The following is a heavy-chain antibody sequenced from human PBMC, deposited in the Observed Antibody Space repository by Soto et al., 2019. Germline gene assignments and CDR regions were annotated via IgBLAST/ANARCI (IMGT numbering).Heavy chain of an antibody. J-gene: IGHJ5*02. CDR2: ISAYNGNT. V-gene: IGHV1-18*01. CDR3: GRDVFPLVRNWFDP. CDR1: VYTFTSYG. Sequence: ASVKVSCKASVYTFTSYGISWVRQAPGQGLEWMGWISAYNGNTNYAHKLQGRVTMTTDTSTSTAYMELRSLRSDDTAVYYCGRDVFPLVRNWFDPWGQGTLVTVSS. D-gene: IGHD1-26*01.